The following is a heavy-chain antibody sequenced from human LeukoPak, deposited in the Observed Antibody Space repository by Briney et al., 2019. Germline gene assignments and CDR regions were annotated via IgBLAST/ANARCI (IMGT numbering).Heavy chain of an antibody. D-gene: IGHD6-13*01. CDR3: ASRCSSSCPRDY. CDR1: GGSFSGYY. Sequence: PSETLSLTCAVYGGSFSGYYWSWIRQPPGKGLEWIGEINHSGSTNYNPSLKSRVTISVDTSKNQFSLKLSSVTAADTAVYYCASRCSSSCPRDYWGQGTLVTVSS. CDR2: INHSGST. V-gene: IGHV4-34*01. J-gene: IGHJ4*02.